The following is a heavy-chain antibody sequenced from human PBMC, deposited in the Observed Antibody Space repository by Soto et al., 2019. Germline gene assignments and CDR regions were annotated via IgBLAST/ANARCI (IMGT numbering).Heavy chain of an antibody. CDR2: INHSGST. CDR3: ASRYYDFWSGQFYGMDV. CDR1: GGSFSGYY. V-gene: IGHV4-34*01. J-gene: IGHJ6*02. Sequence: SETLSLTCAVYGGSFSGYYWSWIRQPPGKGLEWIGEINHSGSTNYNPSLKSRVTISVDTSKTQFSLKLSSVTAADTAVYYCASRYYDFWSGQFYGMDVWGQGTTVTVSS. D-gene: IGHD3-3*01.